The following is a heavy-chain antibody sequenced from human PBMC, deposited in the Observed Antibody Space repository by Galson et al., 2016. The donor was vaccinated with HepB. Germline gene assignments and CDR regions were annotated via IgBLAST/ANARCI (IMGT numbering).Heavy chain of an antibody. CDR1: GYTFTTYY. V-gene: IGHV1-46*01. D-gene: IGHD6-19*01. J-gene: IGHJ4*02. Sequence: SVKVSCKASGYTFTTYYMHWVRQAPGQGLEWMGIITPGGGSTSYAQKFQGRITVTRDTSTSTDYMELSSLISEDTAVYYCAREGYNSGWYYWGQGTLVTVSS. CDR3: AREGYNSGWYY. CDR2: ITPGGGST.